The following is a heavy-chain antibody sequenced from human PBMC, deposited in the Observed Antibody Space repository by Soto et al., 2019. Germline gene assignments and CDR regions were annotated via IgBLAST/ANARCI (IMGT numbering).Heavy chain of an antibody. CDR3: ARHAYYYDSSGYSLDY. CDR2: IYYSGIT. Sequence: SETLSLTCTVSGGSISSSIYYWAWIRQPPGKGLEWIGSIYYSGITYYNPSLKSRVTISVDTSKNQFSLKLSSVTAADTAVYYCARHAYYYDSSGYSLDYWGQGTLVTVSS. V-gene: IGHV4-39*01. D-gene: IGHD3-22*01. J-gene: IGHJ4*02. CDR1: GGSISSSIYY.